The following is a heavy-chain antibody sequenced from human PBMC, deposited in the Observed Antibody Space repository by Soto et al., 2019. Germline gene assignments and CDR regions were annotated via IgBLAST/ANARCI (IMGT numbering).Heavy chain of an antibody. J-gene: IGHJ4*02. CDR1: GGAIYRSGYY. CDR3: GKVLVGATGHTDSDS. D-gene: IGHD2-15*01. Sequence: SETLSLTCTVSGGAIYRSGYYWGWIRQPPGRGLEWIGNIDYNGVTYSNPSLKSRVTISRDTSKNQFSLKLTSVTAADTALYYCGKVLVGATGHTDSDSWGPGTLVTVSS. V-gene: IGHV4-39*01. CDR2: IDYNGVT.